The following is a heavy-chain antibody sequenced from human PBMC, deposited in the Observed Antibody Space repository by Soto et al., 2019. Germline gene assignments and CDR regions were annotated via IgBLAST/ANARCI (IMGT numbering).Heavy chain of an antibody. V-gene: IGHV1-69*12. CDR1: GDTFISYT. J-gene: IGHJ3*02. CDR2: IIPIFGTA. D-gene: IGHD3-10*01. Sequence: QVQLVQSGAEVKKPGSSVKVSCKASGDTFISYTISWVRQAPGQGLEWIGGIIPIFGTANYAQKFQGRVTITADESTSTAYMELSSLRSEDTAVYYCARDPLITSRACDIWGQGTMVTVSS. CDR3: ARDPLITSRACDI.